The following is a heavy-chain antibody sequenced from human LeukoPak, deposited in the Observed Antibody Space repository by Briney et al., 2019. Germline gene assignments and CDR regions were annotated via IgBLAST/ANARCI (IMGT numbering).Heavy chain of an antibody. Sequence: PSETLSLTCTVSGGSISSYYWSWIRQPAGKGLEWIGRIYTSGSTNYNPSLKSRVTMSVDTSKNQFSLKLSSVTAADTAVYYCARSGYCSSTCCYNTGYFDYWGQGTLVTVSS. CDR3: ARSGYCSSTCCYNTGYFDY. J-gene: IGHJ4*02. CDR1: GGSISSYY. V-gene: IGHV4-4*07. CDR2: IYTSGST. D-gene: IGHD2-2*02.